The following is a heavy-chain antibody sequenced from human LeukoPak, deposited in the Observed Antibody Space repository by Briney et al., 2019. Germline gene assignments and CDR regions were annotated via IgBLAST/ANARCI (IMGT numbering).Heavy chain of an antibody. J-gene: IGHJ3*02. CDR1: GYTFTSYW. V-gene: IGHV5-51*01. D-gene: IGHD2-21*01. CDR3: ASLRSYSDAFDI. CDR2: IYPGDSDT. Sequence: GESLKISCQGSGYTFTSYWIAWVRQMPGEGLEWMGIIYPGDSDTRYSPSFQGQAIISADKSISTAFLQWSSLKASDSAMYYCASLRSYSDAFDIWGQGTMITVSS.